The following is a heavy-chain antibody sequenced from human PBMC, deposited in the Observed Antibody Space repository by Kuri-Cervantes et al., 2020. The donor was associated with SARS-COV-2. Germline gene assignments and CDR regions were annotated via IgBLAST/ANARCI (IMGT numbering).Heavy chain of an antibody. J-gene: IGHJ4*02. CDR2: INPNSGGT. D-gene: IGHD4-17*01. V-gene: IGHV1-2*02. CDR3: ARVPYYGPLDY. CDR1: GYTFTGYY. Sequence: ALVKVSCKASGYTFTGYYMHWVRQAPGQGLERMGWINPNSGGTNYAQKFQGRVTMTRDTSISTAYMELSRLRSDDTAVYYCARVPYYGPLDYWGQGTLVTVSS.